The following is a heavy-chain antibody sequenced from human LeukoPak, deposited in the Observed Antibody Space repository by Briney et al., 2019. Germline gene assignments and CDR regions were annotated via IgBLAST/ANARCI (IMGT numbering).Heavy chain of an antibody. Sequence: SETLSLTCTVSGGSISSYYWIWIRQPPGKGLEWIGYIYHSGSTNYNPSLKSRVTISVDTSKNQFSLKLSSVTAADTAVYYCARWGGLLGGFDYWGQGTLVTVSS. CDR3: ARWGGLLGGFDY. D-gene: IGHD3-10*01. J-gene: IGHJ4*02. CDR2: IYHSGST. CDR1: GGSISSYY. V-gene: IGHV4-59*01.